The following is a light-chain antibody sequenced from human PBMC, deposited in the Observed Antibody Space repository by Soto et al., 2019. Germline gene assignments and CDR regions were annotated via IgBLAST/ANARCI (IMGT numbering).Light chain of an antibody. CDR1: SSDVGAYNY. CDR2: EVS. Sequence: QSVLTQPPSASGSPGQSVTISCTGTSSDVGAYNYVSWYQQYPGKAPKVMIYEVSKWPSGVPDRFSGSKSGKTASLTVSGLQPEDEADYYCTSYAGSDIWVFGGGTKLTVL. J-gene: IGLJ3*02. CDR3: TSYAGSDIWV. V-gene: IGLV2-8*01.